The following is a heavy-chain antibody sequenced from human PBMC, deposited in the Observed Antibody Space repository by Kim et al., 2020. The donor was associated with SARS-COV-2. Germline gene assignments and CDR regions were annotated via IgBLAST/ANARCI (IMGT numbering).Heavy chain of an antibody. J-gene: IGHJ4*02. CDR3: ARRAGYGGISSAFDS. CDR1: GDSVSSSSAA. V-gene: IGHV6-1*01. D-gene: IGHD2-15*01. CDR2: TYYRSKWFD. Sequence: SQTLSLTCAISGDSVSSSSAAWCWIRQSPSRGLEWLGRTYYRSKWFDDYAPSVKSRISITPDTSRNQFSLQLYSVTTEDTAVYYCARRAGYGGISSAFDSWGQGTLVTVSS.